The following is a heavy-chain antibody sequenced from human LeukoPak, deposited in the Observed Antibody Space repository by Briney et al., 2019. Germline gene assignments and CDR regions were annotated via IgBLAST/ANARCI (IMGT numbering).Heavy chain of an antibody. CDR3: ARARLGYCSSTSCSDP. D-gene: IGHD2-2*01. J-gene: IGHJ5*02. V-gene: IGHV3-21*01. Sequence: GGSLRLSCAASGFTFSSYSMNWVRQATGKGLEWVSSISSSSSYIYYADSVKGRFTISRDNAKNSLYLQMNSLRAEDTAVYYCARARLGYCSSTSCSDPWGQGTLVTVSS. CDR1: GFTFSSYS. CDR2: ISSSSSYI.